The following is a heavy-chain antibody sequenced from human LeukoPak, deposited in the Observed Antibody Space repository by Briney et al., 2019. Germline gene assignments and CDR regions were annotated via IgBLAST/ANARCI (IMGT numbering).Heavy chain of an antibody. CDR3: AREAGSSWYTGYYFDY. D-gene: IGHD6-13*01. J-gene: IGHJ4*02. V-gene: IGHV4-59*01. CDR2: IYYSGST. Sequence: SETLSLTCTVSGGSISSYYWSWIRQPPGKGLEWIGYIYYSGSTNYNPSLKSRVTISVDTSKNQFSLKLSSVTAADTAVYYCAREAGSSWYTGYYFDYWGQGTLVTVSS. CDR1: GGSISSYY.